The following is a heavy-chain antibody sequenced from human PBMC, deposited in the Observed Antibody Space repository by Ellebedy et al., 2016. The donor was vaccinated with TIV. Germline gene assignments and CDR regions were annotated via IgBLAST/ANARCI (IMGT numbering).Heavy chain of an antibody. CDR2: ISSSSYTT. J-gene: IGHJ4*02. Sequence: GESLKISCAASGFSFSISSMNWVRQAPGKGLEWISYISSSSYTTYYADSVKGRFTISRDNAKNSLYYCARDPRVVGARVIGYYFDYWGQGTLVTVSS. D-gene: IGHD1-26*01. V-gene: IGHV3-48*04. CDR1: GFSFSISS. CDR3: YFDY.